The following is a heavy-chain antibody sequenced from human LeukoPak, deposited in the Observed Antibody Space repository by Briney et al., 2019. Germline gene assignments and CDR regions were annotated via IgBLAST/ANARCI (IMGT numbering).Heavy chain of an antibody. Sequence: SETLSLTCTVSGGSISGSYWSWIRQPPGKGLEWIGYIYYSGDSNYNPSLKSRATISLDTSKNQFSLKVSSVTAADTAIYYCARNTYARPFDSWGQGTLVTVSS. CDR3: ARNTYARPFDS. D-gene: IGHD6-6*01. CDR2: IYYSGDS. V-gene: IGHV4-59*08. CDR1: GGSISGSY. J-gene: IGHJ4*02.